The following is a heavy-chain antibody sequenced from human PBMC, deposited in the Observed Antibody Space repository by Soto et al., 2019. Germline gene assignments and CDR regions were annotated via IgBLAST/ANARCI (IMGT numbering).Heavy chain of an antibody. J-gene: IGHJ6*02. CDR3: ARRVLIAEQDYYYDMDL. CDR2: IIPIFDRA. V-gene: IGHV1-69*06. CDR1: GGTFSSYA. Sequence: SVKVSCKASGGTFSSYAVSWVRQAPGHGLEWMGGIIPIFDRANYAQRFQGRVTITADKSTSTAYMELSSLRSEDTAVYYCARRVLIAEQDYYYDMDLWGQGTTVTVSS. D-gene: IGHD2-21*01.